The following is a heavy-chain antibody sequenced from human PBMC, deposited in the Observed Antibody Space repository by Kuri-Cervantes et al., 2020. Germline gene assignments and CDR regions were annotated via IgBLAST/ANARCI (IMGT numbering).Heavy chain of an antibody. CDR2: ISSSSSTI. CDR3: ARGPYCGGDCSSFLDY. D-gene: IGHD2-21*02. Sequence: GESLKISCAASGFTFSSYSMNWVRQAPGKGLEWVSYISSSSSTIYYADSVKGRFTISRHNSRNKLYLQMNSLRTEDTAVYYCARGPYCGGDCSSFLDYWGLGTLVTVSS. CDR1: GFTFSSYS. V-gene: IGHV3-48*01. J-gene: IGHJ4*02.